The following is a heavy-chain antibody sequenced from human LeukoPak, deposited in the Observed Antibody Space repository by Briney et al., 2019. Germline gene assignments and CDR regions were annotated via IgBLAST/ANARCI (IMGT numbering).Heavy chain of an antibody. D-gene: IGHD5-12*01. V-gene: IGHV4-38-2*01. CDR1: GYSISSGYY. CDR2: IYHSGST. CDR3: ARLTERRVPYSGYERYWFDP. Sequence: KPSETLSLTCAVSGYSISSGYYWGWVRQPPGKGLEWIGSIYHSGSTYYNPSLKSRVTISVDTPKNQFSLKLSSVTAADTAVYYCARLTERRVPYSGYERYWFDPWGQGTLVTVSS. J-gene: IGHJ5*02.